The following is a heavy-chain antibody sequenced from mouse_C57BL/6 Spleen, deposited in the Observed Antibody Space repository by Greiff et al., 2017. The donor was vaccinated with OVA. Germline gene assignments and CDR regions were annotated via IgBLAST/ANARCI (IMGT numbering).Heavy chain of an antibody. V-gene: IGHV5-15*04. CDR2: ISNLAYSI. Sequence: EVKVEESGGGLVQPGGSLKLSCAASGFTFSDYGMAWVRQAPRKGPEWVAFISNLAYSIYYADTVTGRFPISRENAKNPLYLEMSSLRSEDTAMYYCARHDDYDYAMDYWGQGTSVTVSA. D-gene: IGHD2-4*01. CDR3: ARHDDYDYAMDY. J-gene: IGHJ4*01. CDR1: GFTFSDYG.